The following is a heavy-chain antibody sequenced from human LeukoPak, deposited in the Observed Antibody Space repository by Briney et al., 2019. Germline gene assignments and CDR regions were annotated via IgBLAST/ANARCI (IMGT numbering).Heavy chain of an antibody. D-gene: IGHD2-15*01. CDR2: ISDNGGST. J-gene: IGHJ4*02. CDR1: GFILRNHA. V-gene: IGHV3-23*01. Sequence: GGSLRLSCAASGFILRNHAMNWVRQATGKGPEWVSCISDNGGSTYYAHSVKGRFTISRDTSKNTLHLQMNSLRAEDTAVYYCANLGYCSGGSCYVFEYWGQGTLVTVSS. CDR3: ANLGYCSGGSCYVFEY.